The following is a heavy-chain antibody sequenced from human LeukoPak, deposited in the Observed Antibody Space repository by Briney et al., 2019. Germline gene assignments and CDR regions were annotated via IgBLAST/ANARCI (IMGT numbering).Heavy chain of an antibody. Sequence: SETLSLTCTVSGGSISSYYWSWIRQPPGKGLEWIGYIYCSGSTNYNPSLKSRVTISVDTSKNQFSLKLSSVTAADTAVYYCARDPRYRTNGVCYTAFDYWGQGTLVTVSS. D-gene: IGHD2-8*01. V-gene: IGHV4-59*01. CDR3: ARDPRYRTNGVCYTAFDY. CDR2: IYCSGST. J-gene: IGHJ4*02. CDR1: GGSISSYY.